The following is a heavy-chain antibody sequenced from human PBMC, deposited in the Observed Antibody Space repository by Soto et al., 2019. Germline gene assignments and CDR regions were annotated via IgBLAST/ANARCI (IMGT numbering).Heavy chain of an antibody. CDR2: ISSGGSTI. J-gene: IGHJ5*02. Sequence: GGSLRLSCVGSGFTFSTYEMQWVRQAPGKGLEWVSYISSGGSTIFYGESVKGRFTVSRDNDRSSLYLQMNSLRVEDSGVYYCARIGTVLTPDVSWGQGTLVTVSS. D-gene: IGHD2-21*02. CDR1: GFTFSTYE. V-gene: IGHV3-48*03. CDR3: ARIGTVLTPDVS.